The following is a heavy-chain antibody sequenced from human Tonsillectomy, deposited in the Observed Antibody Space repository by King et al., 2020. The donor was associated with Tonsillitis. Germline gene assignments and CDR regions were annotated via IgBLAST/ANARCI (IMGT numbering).Heavy chain of an antibody. Sequence: QLQESGPGLVKPSQTLSLTCTVSGGSISSGGYYWSWIRQHPGKGLEWIGYIYYSGSTYYNPSLKSRVTISVDTSKNQFSLKLSSVTAADTAVYYCARGRRCSGGSCYGNFDYWGQGTLVTVSS. CDR2: IYYSGST. CDR1: GGSISSGGYY. J-gene: IGHJ4*02. D-gene: IGHD2-15*01. V-gene: IGHV4-31*03. CDR3: ARGRRCSGGSCYGNFDY.